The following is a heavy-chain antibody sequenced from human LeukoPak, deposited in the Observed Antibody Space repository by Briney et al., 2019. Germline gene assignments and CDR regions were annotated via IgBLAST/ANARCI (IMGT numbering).Heavy chain of an antibody. D-gene: IGHD2-21*02. CDR2: IYYSGST. V-gene: IGHV4-39*01. CDR1: GGSISSRSYY. Sequence: PSETLSLTCTVSGGSISSRSYYWGWIRQPPGKGLEWIASIYYSGSTYYNPSLKSRVTISIDTSKNQFSLKVSSVTAADTAVYYCARRGYCGGDCYFDAFDIWGQGTMVTVSS. J-gene: IGHJ3*02. CDR3: ARRGYCGGDCYFDAFDI.